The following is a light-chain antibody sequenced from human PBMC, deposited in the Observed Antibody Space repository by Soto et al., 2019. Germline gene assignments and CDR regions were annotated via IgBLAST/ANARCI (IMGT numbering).Light chain of an antibody. CDR1: SSDVGGYNY. CDR3: SSYTITSTLV. Sequence: QSALTRPASVSGSAGQSITISCTGTSSDVGGYNYVSWYQQHPGKAPKLMIYDVSNRPSGVSDRFSGSKSGNTASLTISGLQAEDETDYYCSSYTITSTLVFGGGTKVTVL. CDR2: DVS. J-gene: IGLJ2*01. V-gene: IGLV2-14*01.